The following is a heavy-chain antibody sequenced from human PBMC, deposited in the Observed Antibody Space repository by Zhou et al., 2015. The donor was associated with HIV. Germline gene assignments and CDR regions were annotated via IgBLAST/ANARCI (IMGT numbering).Heavy chain of an antibody. CDR2: IIPILGIA. CDR1: GGTFSSYT. V-gene: IGHV1-69*08. CDR3: AREEPRSSSWYEHFGNWFDP. J-gene: IGHJ5*02. Sequence: QVQLVQSGAEVKKPGSSVKVSCKASGGTFSSYTISWVRQAPGQGLEWMGRIIPILGIANYAQKFQGRVTITADKSTSTAYMELSSLRSEDTAVYYCAREEPRSSSWYEHFGNWFDPWGQGTLVTVSS. D-gene: IGHD6-13*01.